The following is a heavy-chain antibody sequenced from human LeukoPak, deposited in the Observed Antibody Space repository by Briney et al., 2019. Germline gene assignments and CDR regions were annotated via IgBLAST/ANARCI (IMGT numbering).Heavy chain of an antibody. D-gene: IGHD2-8*01. CDR2: ISASADST. Sequence: GGSLRLSCAASRFTFSNFAMSWVRQAPGKGLEWVSAISASADSTTYAGSMKGRFTISRDNSKNTLYLQMNSLRVEDTALYYCARLGYCTNGVPCYSLDVWGQGTTVTVSS. CDR1: RFTFSNFA. V-gene: IGHV3-23*01. J-gene: IGHJ6*02. CDR3: ARLGYCTNGVPCYSLDV.